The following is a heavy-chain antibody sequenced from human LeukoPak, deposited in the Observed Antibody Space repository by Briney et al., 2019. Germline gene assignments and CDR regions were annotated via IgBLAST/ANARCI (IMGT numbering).Heavy chain of an antibody. CDR3: ASLAVAGLSEGY. J-gene: IGHJ4*02. V-gene: IGHV4-39*01. Sequence: PSETLSLTCTVSGGSISSSTYYWGWIRQPPGTGLEWIGGISYSGNTYYNPSLKSRVTISVDTSRNQFSLKLSSVTAADTAVYYCASLAVAGLSEGYWGQGTLVIVSS. CDR2: ISYSGNT. D-gene: IGHD6-19*01. CDR1: GGSISSSTYY.